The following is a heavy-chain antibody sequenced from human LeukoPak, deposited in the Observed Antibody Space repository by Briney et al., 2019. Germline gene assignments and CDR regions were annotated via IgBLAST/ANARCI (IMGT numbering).Heavy chain of an antibody. J-gene: IGHJ4*02. V-gene: IGHV3-23*01. CDR1: GFTFSNYA. Sequence: GGSLRLSCAASGFTFSNYAMSWVRQAPGKGLEWVSVISGSGRSSYYADSVKGRFTISRDNSKNTLYVQMNSLRAEDTAVYYCAKAGSYWDFDYWGQGTLVTVSS. CDR3: AKAGSYWDFDY. D-gene: IGHD1-26*01. CDR2: ISGSGRSS.